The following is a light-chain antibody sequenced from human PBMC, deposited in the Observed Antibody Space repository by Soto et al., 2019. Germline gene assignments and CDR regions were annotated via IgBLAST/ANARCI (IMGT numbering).Light chain of an antibody. J-gene: IGKJ1*01. CDR2: GAF. CDR1: QSVRSN. CDR3: QQYNDWPLT. Sequence: IVMTQSPVTLSVSPGERATLSCRASQSVRSNLAWYQQKPGQAPSLLIYGAFNRATGIPTRFSGIGSGTEFTLTISSLQSEDFALYYCQQYNDWPLTFGQGTKVEV. V-gene: IGKV3-15*01.